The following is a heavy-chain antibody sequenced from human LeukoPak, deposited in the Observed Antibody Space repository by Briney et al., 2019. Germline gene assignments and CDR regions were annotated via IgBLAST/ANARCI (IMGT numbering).Heavy chain of an antibody. Sequence: ASVKVSCKASGYTFTGYYMHWVRQAPGQGLEWMGWINPNSGGTNYAQKFQGRVTMTRDTSISTAYMELSRLRSDDTAVYNCARDQSGSSGYSDYWGQGTLVTVSS. CDR1: GYTFTGYY. CDR3: ARDQSGSSGYSDY. V-gene: IGHV1-2*02. D-gene: IGHD3-22*01. CDR2: INPNSGGT. J-gene: IGHJ4*02.